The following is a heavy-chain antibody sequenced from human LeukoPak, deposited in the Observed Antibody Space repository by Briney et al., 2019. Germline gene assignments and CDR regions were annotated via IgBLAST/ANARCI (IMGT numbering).Heavy chain of an antibody. D-gene: IGHD2-2*01. CDR2: TNRDGSEK. V-gene: IGHV3-7*01. J-gene: IGHJ4*02. CDR3: AREGYCSNTGCAYFDY. Sequence: GGSLRLSCAASTFTFSQYWMSWVRQAPGRGLEWVANTNRDGSEKYYLDSVKGRFTTSRDNAKNSLYLQMSSLRAEDTAVYYCAREGYCSNTGCAYFDYWGRGTLVTVSS. CDR1: TFTFSQYW.